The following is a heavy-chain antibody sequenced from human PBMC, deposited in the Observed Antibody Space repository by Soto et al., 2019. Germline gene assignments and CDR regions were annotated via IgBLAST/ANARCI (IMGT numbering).Heavy chain of an antibody. J-gene: IGHJ4*02. CDR3: ATAPGPY. CDR2: IYHSGST. V-gene: IGHV4-30-2*01. Sequence: QLQLQESGSGLVKPSQTLSLTCAVSGGSISSGGCSWSWIRQPPGKVLEWIGYIYHSGSTHYKPSLKRRVTRTVGRSKSQFSLKLSSVTAEDTTMYYCATAPGPYWGKGTLVTGSS. CDR1: GGSISSGGCS.